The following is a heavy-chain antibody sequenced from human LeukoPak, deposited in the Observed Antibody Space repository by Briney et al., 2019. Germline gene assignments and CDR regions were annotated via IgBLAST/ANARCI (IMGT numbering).Heavy chain of an antibody. V-gene: IGHV3-21*01. D-gene: IGHD3-22*01. CDR3: ARVLGYYYDSRGHDY. CDR2: ISTSSSYI. CDR1: GFTFNNYG. J-gene: IGHJ4*02. Sequence: GGSLRLSCAASGFTFNNYGMSWVRQAPGKGLEWVSSISTSSSYIYYADSVKGRFTISRDNAKNSLYLQMNSLRGEDTAVYYCARVLGYYYDSRGHDYWGQGTLVTVSS.